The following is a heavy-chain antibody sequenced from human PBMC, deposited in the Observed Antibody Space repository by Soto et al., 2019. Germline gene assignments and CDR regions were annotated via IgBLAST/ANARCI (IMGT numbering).Heavy chain of an antibody. D-gene: IGHD1-26*01. CDR1: GFTFRNYD. CDR3: ATLGPARLLAS. Sequence: XGSLLLSCAASGFTFRNYDLPWFRQAPGKGLEWVSFLSGSGGGTYYADSVKGRFTISRDNSKNTLYLQMNSLRAEDTAVYYCATLGPARLLASRGQGTLVTVSS. V-gene: IGHV3-23*01. CDR2: LSGSGGGT. J-gene: IGHJ4*02.